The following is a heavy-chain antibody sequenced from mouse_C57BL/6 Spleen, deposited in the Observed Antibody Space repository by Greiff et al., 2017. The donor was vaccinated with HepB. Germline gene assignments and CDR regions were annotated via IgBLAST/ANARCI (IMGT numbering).Heavy chain of an antibody. V-gene: IGHV5-17*01. CDR2: ISSGSSTI. CDR1: GFTFSDYG. D-gene: IGHD1-1*01. Sequence: DVMLVESGGGLVKPGGSLKLSCAASGFTFSDYGMHWVRQAPEKGLERVAYISSGSSTIEYADTLKGRFTISRDNAKNTPFLQMTSLRSEDTAMYYGAREYYGSSYDYFDYWGQGTTLTVSS. CDR3: AREYYGSSYDYFDY. J-gene: IGHJ2*01.